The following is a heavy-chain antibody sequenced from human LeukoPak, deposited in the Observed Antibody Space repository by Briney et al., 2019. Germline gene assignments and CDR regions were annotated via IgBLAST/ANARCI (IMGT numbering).Heavy chain of an antibody. CDR1: GFTFSDYN. Sequence: GGSLRLSCAASGFTFSDYNMNWIRQAPGKGLEWVSYISTSGTTIYYADSVKGRFTISRDNAKNSLYLQMNSLRDEDTAVYYCARALGWPHLWGQGTLVTVSS. CDR2: ISTSGTTI. CDR3: ARALGWPHL. V-gene: IGHV3-11*01. D-gene: IGHD2-15*01. J-gene: IGHJ4*02.